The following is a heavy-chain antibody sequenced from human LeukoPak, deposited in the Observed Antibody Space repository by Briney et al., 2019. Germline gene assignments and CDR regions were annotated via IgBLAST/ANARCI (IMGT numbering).Heavy chain of an antibody. D-gene: IGHD3-10*01. CDR1: GYTFTGYY. Sequence: ASVKVSCKASGYTFTGYYMHWVRQAPGQGLEWMGWINPNSGGTNYAQKFQGRVTMTRDTSISTAYMELSRLRSDDTAVYYCARDFRAMVRGVRNWFDPWGQGTLVTVSS. CDR3: ARDFRAMVRGVRNWFDP. J-gene: IGHJ5*02. V-gene: IGHV1-2*02. CDR2: INPNSGGT.